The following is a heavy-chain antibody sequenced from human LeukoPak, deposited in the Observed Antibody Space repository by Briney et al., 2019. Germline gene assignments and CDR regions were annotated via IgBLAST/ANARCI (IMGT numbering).Heavy chain of an antibody. CDR3: ARVFLERLTSGYFDN. V-gene: IGHV3-30-3*01. CDR2: ISYDGRQK. D-gene: IGHD3-3*01. J-gene: IGHJ4*02. Sequence: GGSLRLSCAASGFTFGEYAMHWVRQAPGKGLEWVAVISYDGRQKFYGDSVKGRSTISRDNPKNTVYLQMNSLRNDDTAVYYCARVFLERLTSGYFDNWGQGNLVTVSP. CDR1: GFTFGEYA.